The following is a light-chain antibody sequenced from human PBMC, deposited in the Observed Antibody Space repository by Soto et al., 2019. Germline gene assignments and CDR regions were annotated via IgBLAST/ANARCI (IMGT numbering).Light chain of an antibody. CDR2: AAS. Sequence: EIVLTQSPGTLSLSPGERATLYCRASQSVSSGYLAWYQQKPGQAPRLLIYAASSRAAGIPDRFSGSGSGTDFTLTISRLEPEDFAVYYCQQYGGPPQTFGQGTRWISN. CDR1: QSVSSGY. CDR3: QQYGGPPQT. J-gene: IGKJ1*01. V-gene: IGKV3-20*01.